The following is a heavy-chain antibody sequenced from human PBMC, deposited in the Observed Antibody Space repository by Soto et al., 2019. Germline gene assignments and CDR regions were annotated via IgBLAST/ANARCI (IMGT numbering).Heavy chain of an antibody. Sequence: EVQLLESGGGLVQPGGSLRLSCVVSGFTFGSYAMSWVRQAPEKGPEWVAILGGNGFTTYYADSVKGRFTISGDKSKSTLFLQMNSLRADDTGVYYCAKARRPSLTFFYYMDVWGRGTSVTVSS. CDR1: GFTFGSYA. J-gene: IGHJ6*03. D-gene: IGHD2-2*01. CDR3: AKARRPSLTFFYYMDV. V-gene: IGHV3-23*01. CDR2: LGGNGFTT.